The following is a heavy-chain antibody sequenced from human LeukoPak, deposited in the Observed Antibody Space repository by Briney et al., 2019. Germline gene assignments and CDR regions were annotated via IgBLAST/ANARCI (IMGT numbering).Heavy chain of an antibody. CDR2: LSGSGSKT. D-gene: IGHD6-19*01. CDR1: GFTFTDYA. V-gene: IGHV3-23*01. Sequence: PGGSLRLSCEASGFTFTDYAMSWVRQAPGKGPEWVSGLSGSGSKTYYADSVKGRFTVSRDNYRNTLNLQMNSLRAEDTAVYYRANYGSGWALYYYYYMDVWGKGNTVTVSS. J-gene: IGHJ6*03. CDR3: ANYGSGWALYYYYYMDV.